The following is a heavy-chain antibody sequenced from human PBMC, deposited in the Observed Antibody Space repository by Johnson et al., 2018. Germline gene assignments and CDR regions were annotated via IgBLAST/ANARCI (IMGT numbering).Heavy chain of an antibody. CDR3: AKEMGWYLGYFYYYMDV. Sequence: VQLQESGGGLVQPGRSLRLSCAASGFTFTNYVMNWVRQAPGKGLEWVSAISGTDNSTYYADSVKGRFTISRDNSKNMLYLEMNSLRADDTAVYYCAKEMGWYLGYFYYYMDVWGKGTTVTVSS. CDR1: GFTFTNYV. CDR2: ISGTDNST. V-gene: IGHV3-23*01. D-gene: IGHD6-19*01. J-gene: IGHJ6*03.